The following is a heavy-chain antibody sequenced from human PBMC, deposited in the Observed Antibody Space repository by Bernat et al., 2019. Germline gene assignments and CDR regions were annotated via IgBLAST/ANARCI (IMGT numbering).Heavy chain of an antibody. CDR3: ASSLLYDYVWGSFGY. Sequence: EVQLVESGGGLVQPGGSLRLSCAASGVTVSSNYMSWVRQAPGKGLEWVSVIYSGGSTYYADSVKGRFTISRDNSKNTLYLQMNSLRAEDTAVYYCASSLLYDYVWGSFGYWGQGTLVTVSS. J-gene: IGHJ4*02. D-gene: IGHD3-16*01. CDR1: GVTVSSNY. V-gene: IGHV3-66*01. CDR2: IYSGGST.